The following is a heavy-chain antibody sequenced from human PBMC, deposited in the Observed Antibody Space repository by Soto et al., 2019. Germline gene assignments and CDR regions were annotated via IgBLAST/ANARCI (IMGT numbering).Heavy chain of an antibody. J-gene: IGHJ5*02. CDR2: NNPSGGST. CDR3: ARDRPRGTHPGNWFDP. D-gene: IGHD1-1*01. Sequence: QVQLVQSGAEVKKPGASVKVSCKASGYTFTSYYMHWVRQAPGQGLEWMGINNPSGGSTSYAQKFQGRVTMTMDTSTSTVYMGLSSLRSENTAVYYCARDRPRGTHPGNWFDPWGQGTLVTVSS. V-gene: IGHV1-46*01. CDR1: GYTFTSYY.